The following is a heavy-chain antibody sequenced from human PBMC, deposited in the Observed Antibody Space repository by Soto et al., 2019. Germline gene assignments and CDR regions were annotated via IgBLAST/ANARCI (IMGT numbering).Heavy chain of an antibody. J-gene: IGHJ4*02. V-gene: IGHV3-30-3*01. D-gene: IGHD3-10*01. CDR3: ARDAAWFGGDHFDY. CDR1: VFTFSSYA. CDR2: ISYDGSNK. Sequence: GSLRLACAASVFTFSSYAMHWVRQAPGKGLEWVAVISYDGSNKYYADSVKGRFTISRDNSKNTLYLQMNSLRAEDTAVYYCARDAAWFGGDHFDYWGQGTLVTVSS.